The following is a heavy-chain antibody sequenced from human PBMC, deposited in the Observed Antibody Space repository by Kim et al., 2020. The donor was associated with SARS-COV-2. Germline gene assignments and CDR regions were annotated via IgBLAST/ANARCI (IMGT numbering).Heavy chain of an antibody. D-gene: IGHD2-15*01. Sequence: LKSRVTISVDTSKNQFSLKLSYVTAADTAVYYCARGRYCSGGSCYLEFDYWGQGTLVTVSS. J-gene: IGHJ4*02. V-gene: IGHV4-31*02. CDR3: ARGRYCSGGSCYLEFDY.